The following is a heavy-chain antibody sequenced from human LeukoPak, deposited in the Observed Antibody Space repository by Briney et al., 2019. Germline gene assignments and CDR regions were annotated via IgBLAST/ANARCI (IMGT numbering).Heavy chain of an antibody. D-gene: IGHD1-14*01. CDR3: ARGGRNDLRSWFDP. CDR2: MSSSSLK. J-gene: IGHJ5*02. Sequence: GGSLRLSCAGSGFTFSGYDMIWIRQAPGKGLEWVAHMSSSSLKYTRYAESVKGRFTISRDNAKNTVYLEMDSLTTNDTAPYYCARGGRNDLRSWFDPWGQGTLVTVSS. V-gene: IGHV3-11*06. CDR1: GFTFSGYD.